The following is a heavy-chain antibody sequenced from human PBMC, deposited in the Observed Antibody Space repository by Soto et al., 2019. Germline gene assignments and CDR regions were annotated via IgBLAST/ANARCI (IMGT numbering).Heavy chain of an antibody. Sequence: EVQLLESGGGLVQPGGSLRLSCAASGFTFSRYAMTWVRQAPGKGLEWVSAISGSGGNTYYADSVKGRFTISRDNSKNTLYLHMNSLRAEDTAVYYCAKESVVVVVAATLDYWGQGTLVTVSS. CDR2: ISGSGGNT. D-gene: IGHD2-15*01. V-gene: IGHV3-23*01. CDR3: AKESVVVVVAATLDY. CDR1: GFTFSRYA. J-gene: IGHJ4*02.